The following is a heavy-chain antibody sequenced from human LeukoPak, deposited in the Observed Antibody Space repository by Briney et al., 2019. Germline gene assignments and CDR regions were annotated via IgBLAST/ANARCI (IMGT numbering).Heavy chain of an antibody. J-gene: IGHJ4*02. CDR2: IFNSGNT. CDR1: RYSISSGYY. Sequence: SETLSLTCAVSRYSISSGYYWGWIRQPPGKGLEWIGSIFNSGNTYYTPSLKSRVTISVDKSKNQFSLRLSSVTAADTAVYYCARHRVTPREGDFDYWGQGTLVTVSS. V-gene: IGHV4-38-2*01. D-gene: IGHD4-11*01. CDR3: ARHRVTPREGDFDY.